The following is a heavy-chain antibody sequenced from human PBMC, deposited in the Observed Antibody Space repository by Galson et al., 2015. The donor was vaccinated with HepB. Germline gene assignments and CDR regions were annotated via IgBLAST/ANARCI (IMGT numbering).Heavy chain of an antibody. V-gene: IGHV1-8*01. J-gene: IGHJ6*03. CDR1: GYTFTSSN. D-gene: IGHD4-11*01. Sequence: SVKVSCKASGYTFTSSNVSWVRQATGQGLEWMGWVNPNSGKTAYAQKFQGRLTMTPNTSISTAYMELSSLRSEDTAVYYCARGSLTVTSSFSDYMDVWGKGTTVTVSS. CDR2: VNPNSGKT. CDR3: ARGSLTVTSSFSDYMDV.